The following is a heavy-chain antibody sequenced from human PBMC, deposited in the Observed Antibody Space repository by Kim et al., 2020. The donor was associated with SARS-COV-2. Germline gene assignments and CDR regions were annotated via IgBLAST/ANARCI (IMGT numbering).Heavy chain of an antibody. V-gene: IGHV4-39*01. Sequence: GNTPYHPSLKRRVAVPVDTSNHQFSLWLTSVTAADTAIYYCARQNYRVFDAWGQGILVTVSS. CDR2: GNT. D-gene: IGHD4-4*01. CDR3: ARQNYRVFDA. J-gene: IGHJ4*02.